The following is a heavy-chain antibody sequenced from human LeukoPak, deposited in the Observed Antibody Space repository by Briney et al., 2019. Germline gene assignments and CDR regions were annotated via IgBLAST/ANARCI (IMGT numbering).Heavy chain of an antibody. CDR2: LYYNGNT. CDR1: GGSISSGTHY. V-gene: IGHV4-61*01. CDR3: ARGPYSSSWHSPLDY. Sequence: PSETLSLTCVVSGGSISSGTHYWSWIRQPPGKGLEWIGCLYYNGNTNYNPSFKSRVTIPVDTSGNQFSLKLTSVTAVDTAVYYCARGPYSSSWHSPLDYWGQGALVTVSS. D-gene: IGHD6-13*01. J-gene: IGHJ4*02.